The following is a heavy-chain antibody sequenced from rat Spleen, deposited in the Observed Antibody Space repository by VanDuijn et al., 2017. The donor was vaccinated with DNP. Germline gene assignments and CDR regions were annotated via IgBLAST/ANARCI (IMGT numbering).Heavy chain of an antibody. V-gene: IGHV5-7*01. CDR3: ARLGPFDY. Sequence: EVQLVESGGGLVQPGRSLKLSCAASGFTFSDYNMAWVRQAPKKGLEWVATISYDGSSTYYRDSVKGRFTISRDNAKSTLYLQMDSLRSEDTATYYCARLGPFDYWGQGVMVTVSS. J-gene: IGHJ2*01. CDR2: ISYDGSST. CDR1: GFTFSDYN. D-gene: IGHD1-7*01.